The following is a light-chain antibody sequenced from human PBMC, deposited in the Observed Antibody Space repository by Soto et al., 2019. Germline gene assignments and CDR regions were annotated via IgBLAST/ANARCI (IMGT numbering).Light chain of an antibody. CDR1: SSNIGGNS. J-gene: IGLJ1*01. Sequence: QSVLTQPPSVSAAPGQKVTISCSGSSSNIGGNSVSWYQQLPGTAPKLLIYDDNKRPSGIPDRFSGSKSGTSATLGITGFQTGDEADYYCGSWDSSLSAYVFGTGPNVTV. CDR3: GSWDSSLSAYV. V-gene: IGLV1-51*01. CDR2: DDN.